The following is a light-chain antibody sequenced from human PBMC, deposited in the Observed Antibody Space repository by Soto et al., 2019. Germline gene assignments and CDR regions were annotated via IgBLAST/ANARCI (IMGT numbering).Light chain of an antibody. Sequence: EIVLTQSPATLSLSPGARATLSCRASQSVSSYLAWYQQKPGQAPRLLIYDASNRATGIPARFSGSGSGTDFTLTISSLEPEDFAVYYCQQRSNWPPNTFGQGTRLENK. CDR1: QSVSSY. V-gene: IGKV3-11*01. CDR3: QQRSNWPPNT. J-gene: IGKJ5*01. CDR2: DAS.